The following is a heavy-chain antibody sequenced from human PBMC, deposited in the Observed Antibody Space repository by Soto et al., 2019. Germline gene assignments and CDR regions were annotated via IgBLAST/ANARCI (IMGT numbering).Heavy chain of an antibody. D-gene: IGHD3-10*01. CDR3: AKDYYYGSGSYYYYGMDV. Sequence: QVQLVESGGGVVQPGRSLRLSCAASGFTFSSYGMHWVRQAPGKGMEWVAVISYDGSNKYYADSVKGRFTISRDNSKNTLYLQMNSLRAEDTAVYYCAKDYYYGSGSYYYYGMDVWGQGTTVTVSS. CDR1: GFTFSSYG. CDR2: ISYDGSNK. V-gene: IGHV3-30*18. J-gene: IGHJ6*02.